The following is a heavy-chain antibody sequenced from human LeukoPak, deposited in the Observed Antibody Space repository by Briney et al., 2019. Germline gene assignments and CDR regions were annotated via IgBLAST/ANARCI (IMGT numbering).Heavy chain of an antibody. CDR3: AREGGITMIGGGAFDI. D-gene: IGHD3-22*01. V-gene: IGHV4-34*01. CDR1: GGSFSGYY. CDR2: INHSGST. J-gene: IGHJ3*02. Sequence: SETLSLTCAVYGGSFSGYYWSWIRQPPGKGLEWIGEINHSGSTNYNQSLKSRVTISVDTSKNQFSLKLSSVTAADTAVYYCAREGGITMIGGGAFDIWGQGTMVTVSS.